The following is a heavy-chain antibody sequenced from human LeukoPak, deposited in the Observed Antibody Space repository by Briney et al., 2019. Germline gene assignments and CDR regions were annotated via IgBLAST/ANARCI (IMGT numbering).Heavy chain of an antibody. D-gene: IGHD3-10*01. CDR1: GFTFSSYS. CDR2: ISGDGT. J-gene: IGHJ5*02. V-gene: IGHV3-23*01. Sequence: GGSLRLSCAASGFTFSSYSMNWVRQAPGKGLEWVSAISGDGTYYADSVKGRFTISRDNSKDTLYLQMNSLRAEDTAVYYCAKASPHNYGSGSYYLNPFDPWGQGTLVTVSS. CDR3: AKASPHNYGSGSYYLNPFDP.